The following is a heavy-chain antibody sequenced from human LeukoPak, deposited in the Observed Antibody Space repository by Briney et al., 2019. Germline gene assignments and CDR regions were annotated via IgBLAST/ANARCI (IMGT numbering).Heavy chain of an antibody. J-gene: IGHJ6*03. D-gene: IGHD2/OR15-2a*01. CDR3: XXXXXXXTGIFVNFYYSMDI. CDR1: GFTFSNAW. CDR2: IKQDGSEK. V-gene: IGHV3-7*01. Sequence: GGSLRLSCAASGFTFSNAWMSWVRQAPGKGLEWVANIKQDGSEKNYVDSVKGRFTISRDNAKNSVDLQMNSLRVEDTAVYFXXXXXXXXTGIFVNFYYSMDIWGKGTTVTISS.